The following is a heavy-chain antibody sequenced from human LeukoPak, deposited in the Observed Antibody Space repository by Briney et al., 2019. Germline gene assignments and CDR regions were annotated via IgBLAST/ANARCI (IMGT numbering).Heavy chain of an antibody. V-gene: IGHV1-8*01. J-gene: IGHJ6*03. CDR3: ARRCGGDCYYYYYYYMDV. CDR1: GYTFTSYD. D-gene: IGHD2-21*02. CDR2: MNPNSGNT. Sequence: EASVKVSCXASGYTFTSYDINWVRQATGQGLEWMGWMNPNSGNTGYAQKFQGRVTMTRNTSISTAYMELSSLRSEDTAVYYCARRCGGDCYYYYYYYMDVWGIGTTVTVSS.